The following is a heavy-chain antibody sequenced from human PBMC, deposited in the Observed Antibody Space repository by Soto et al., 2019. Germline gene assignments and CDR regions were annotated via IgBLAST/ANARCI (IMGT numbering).Heavy chain of an antibody. D-gene: IGHD4-4*01. Sequence: EVQLVESGGGLVQPGGSLRLSCAASGFTFSSHWMSWVRQAPGKGLEWVANIKHDGSETYYVDSVEGRFTISRDNAKNSLYLQMHSLRAEDTVVYYCARDDYNWARDYWGQGTLVTVSS. CDR2: IKHDGSET. CDR1: GFTFSSHW. CDR3: ARDDYNWARDY. J-gene: IGHJ4*02. V-gene: IGHV3-7*01.